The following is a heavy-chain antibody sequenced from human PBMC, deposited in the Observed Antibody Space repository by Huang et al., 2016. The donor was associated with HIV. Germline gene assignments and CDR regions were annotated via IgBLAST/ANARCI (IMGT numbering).Heavy chain of an antibody. V-gene: IGHV1-18*04. J-gene: IGHJ3*02. Sequence: QIRLVQSGAEVKKPGASVRVSCQASGYAFSDYGFSWVRQAPGQWPEWGGWLMASNGETNYGHRFQCRLTLTTAPSTTTVYMDLRSLRSDDTAVYYCARDPKYHSFPYFRQRRGIEIWGQGTVVTVSS. CDR2: LMASNGET. CDR3: ARDPKYHSFPYFRQRRGIEI. CDR1: GYAFSDYG. D-gene: IGHD3-16*01.